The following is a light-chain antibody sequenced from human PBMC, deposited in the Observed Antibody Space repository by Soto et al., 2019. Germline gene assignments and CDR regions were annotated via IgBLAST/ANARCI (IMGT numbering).Light chain of an antibody. V-gene: IGLV2-14*01. Sequence: QSALTLPASVSGSPGQSITISCTGTSSDIGSYDYVSWYQQLPGKAPKAILYEVNKRPSGISHRFSGSKSVSTASLTISGLQAEDEADYYCTSYTTSGSVWVFGGGTKLTVL. CDR2: EVN. J-gene: IGLJ3*02. CDR3: TSYTTSGSVWV. CDR1: SSDIGSYDY.